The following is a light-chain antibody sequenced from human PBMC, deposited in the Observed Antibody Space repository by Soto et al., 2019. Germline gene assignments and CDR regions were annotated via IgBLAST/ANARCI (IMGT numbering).Light chain of an antibody. CDR3: MQALQTPYT. Sequence: DIVMTQSPLSLPVTPGEPASISCRSSQSLLQSNGYNYLDWYLQKPGQSPQLLIYLGSNRASGVPDRFSGSGSCTDFTLKISRVEAEDVGVYYCMQALQTPYTFGQGTKLEI. V-gene: IGKV2-28*01. CDR1: QSLLQSNGYNY. J-gene: IGKJ2*01. CDR2: LGS.